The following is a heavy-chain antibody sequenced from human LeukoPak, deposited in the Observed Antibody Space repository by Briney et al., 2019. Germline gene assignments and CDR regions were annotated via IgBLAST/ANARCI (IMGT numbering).Heavy chain of an antibody. CDR3: ARIPYYYDSSGYTFDY. Sequence: SETLSLTCTVSGGSISSSSYYWGWIRQPPGKGLEWIGSIYYRGSTYYNPSLQSRVTISVDTSKNQFSLKLSSVTAADTAVYYCARIPYYYDSSGYTFDYWGQGTQVTVSS. J-gene: IGHJ4*02. D-gene: IGHD3-22*01. CDR1: GGSISSSSYY. CDR2: IYYRGST. V-gene: IGHV4-39*07.